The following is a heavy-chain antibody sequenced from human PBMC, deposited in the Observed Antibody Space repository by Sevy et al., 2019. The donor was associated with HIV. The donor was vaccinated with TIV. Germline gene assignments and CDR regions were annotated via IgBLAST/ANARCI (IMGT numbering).Heavy chain of an antibody. CDR2: ISPYTGDT. CDR3: ARDKPQGVVVLPGAMWGGVDY. D-gene: IGHD2-2*01. Sequence: ASVKVSCRASGYTFRSYGISWVRQAPGQGLEWMGWISPYTGDTDFAQTVQGRVSMTSDTSTSTAYMELRSLRSDDTAVYYCARDKPQGVVVLPGAMWGGVDYWGQGTLVTVSS. V-gene: IGHV1-18*01. CDR1: GYTFRSYG. J-gene: IGHJ4*02.